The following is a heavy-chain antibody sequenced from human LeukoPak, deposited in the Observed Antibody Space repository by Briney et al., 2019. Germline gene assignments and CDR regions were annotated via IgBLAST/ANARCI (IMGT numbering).Heavy chain of an antibody. Sequence: ETLCLTSAVSGDSARNGNYYSSSLRPPPGKTLEWLGYIYYAVRTYYIPYLEGRVSILVDTSRNPFSVKLSSVTAADTAVYSCARSQNYYGSGVYSSQRTLVTVSS. D-gene: IGHD3-10*01. CDR2: IYYAVRT. CDR1: GDSARNGNYY. V-gene: IGHV4-61*03. J-gene: IGHJ4*02. CDR3: ARSQNYYGSGVY.